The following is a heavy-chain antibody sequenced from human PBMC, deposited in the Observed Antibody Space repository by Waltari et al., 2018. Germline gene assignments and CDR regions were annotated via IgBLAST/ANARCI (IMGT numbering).Heavy chain of an antibody. J-gene: IGHJ4*02. Sequence: QVQLQQWGAGLLKPSETLSLTCAVYGGSFSGYYWSWIRQPPGKGLEWIGEINHSGSTNYNPSRKSRVTISVDTSKNQFSLKLSSVTAADTAVYYCARGRIHYDFWSGYYIYFDYWGQGTLVTVSS. V-gene: IGHV4-34*01. D-gene: IGHD3-3*01. CDR3: ARGRIHYDFWSGYYIYFDY. CDR2: INHSGST. CDR1: GGSFSGYY.